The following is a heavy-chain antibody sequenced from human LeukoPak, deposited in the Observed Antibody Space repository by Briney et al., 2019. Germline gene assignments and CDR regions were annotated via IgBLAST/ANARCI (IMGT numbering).Heavy chain of an antibody. CDR1: GFTFSSYA. J-gene: IGHJ4*02. CDR2: ISYDGSNK. Sequence: GGSLRLSCAASGFTFSSYAMHWVRQAPGKGLEWVAVISYDGSNKYYADSVKGRFTISRDNSKNTLYLQMNSLRAEDTAVYYCARDPVPYSSSWYGGGFFDYWGQGTLVTVSS. D-gene: IGHD6-13*01. V-gene: IGHV3-30-3*01. CDR3: ARDPVPYSSSWYGGGFFDY.